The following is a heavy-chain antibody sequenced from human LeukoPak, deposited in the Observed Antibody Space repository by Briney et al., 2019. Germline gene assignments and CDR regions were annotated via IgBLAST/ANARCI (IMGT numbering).Heavy chain of an antibody. CDR3: AREEVVAVATIFHYYYGMDV. CDR1: GYTFTSYY. V-gene: IGHV1-46*01. Sequence: ASVKVSCKASGYTFTSYYMHWVRQAPGQGLEWMGIINPGGGSTSYAQKFQGRVTMTRDTSTSTVYMELSSLRSEDTAVYYCAREEVVAVATIFHYYYGMDVWGQGTTVTVSS. J-gene: IGHJ6*02. D-gene: IGHD5-24*01. CDR2: INPGGGST.